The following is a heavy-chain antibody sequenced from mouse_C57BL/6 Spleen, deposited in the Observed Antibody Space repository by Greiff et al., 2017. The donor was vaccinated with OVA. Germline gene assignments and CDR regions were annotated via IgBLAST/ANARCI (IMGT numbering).Heavy chain of an antibody. D-gene: IGHD2-14*01. Sequence: VQLKESGAELVRPGASVTLSCKASGYTFTDYEMHWVKQTPVHGLEWIGAIDPETGGTAYNQKFKGKAILTADKSSSTAYMELRSLTSEDSAVYYCTRNRVGYFDYWGQGTTLTVSS. CDR2: IDPETGGT. V-gene: IGHV1-15*01. J-gene: IGHJ2*01. CDR3: TRNRVGYFDY. CDR1: GYTFTDYE.